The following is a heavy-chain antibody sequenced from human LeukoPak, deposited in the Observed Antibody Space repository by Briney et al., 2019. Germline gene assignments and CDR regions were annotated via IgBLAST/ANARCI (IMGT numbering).Heavy chain of an antibody. J-gene: IGHJ4*02. V-gene: IGHV4-38-2*02. Sequence: SETLSLTCTVSGYSISSGYYWGWIRQPPGKGLEWIGSIHHSGSTYYNPSLKSRVTISVDTSKNQISLKLSSVTAADTAVYYCARGATTRSGSYIYYWGQGTLVTVSS. CDR1: GYSISSGYY. D-gene: IGHD2-2*01. CDR3: ARGATTRSGSYIYY. CDR2: IHHSGST.